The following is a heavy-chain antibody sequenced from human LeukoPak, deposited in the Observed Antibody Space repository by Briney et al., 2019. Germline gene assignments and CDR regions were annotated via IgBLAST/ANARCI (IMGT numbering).Heavy chain of an antibody. CDR3: ARDRPPNDSSGYYHDY. D-gene: IGHD3-22*01. J-gene: IGHJ4*02. Sequence: SETLSLTCTVSGGSISSYYWSWIRQPPGKGLEWIGYVYYSGSTNYNPSLKSRVTISIDTSRKQFSLKLSSVTAADTAVYYCARDRPPNDSSGYYHDYWGQGTLVTVSS. CDR2: VYYSGST. V-gene: IGHV4-59*01. CDR1: GGSISSYY.